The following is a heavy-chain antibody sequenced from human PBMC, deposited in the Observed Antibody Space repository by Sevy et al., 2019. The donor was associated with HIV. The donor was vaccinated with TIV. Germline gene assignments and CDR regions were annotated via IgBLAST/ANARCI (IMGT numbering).Heavy chain of an antibody. CDR2: INWNGVGT. J-gene: IGHJ4*02. Sequence: GGFLRLSCAASGLNFDDHGMSWVRQAPGKGLEWVSAINWNGVGTSYADSVKGRFTISRDNAKNSLYVQMNSLRAEDTALYYCARERSCGGDCYYFDYWGQGTLVTVSS. CDR1: GLNFDDHG. CDR3: ARERSCGGDCYYFDY. V-gene: IGHV3-20*04. D-gene: IGHD2-21*02.